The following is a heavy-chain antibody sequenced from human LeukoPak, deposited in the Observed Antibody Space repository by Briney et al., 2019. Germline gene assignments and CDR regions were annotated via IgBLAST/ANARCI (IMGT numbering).Heavy chain of an antibody. Sequence: GGSLRLSCAASGFTFSSYAMSWVRQAPGKGLEWVSAISGSGGSTYYADSVKGRFTISGDNAKNTLYLQMNSLRAEDTAVYYCARVPGEGRVDYWGQGTLVTVSS. CDR2: ISGSGGST. V-gene: IGHV3-23*01. CDR1: GFTFSSYA. CDR3: ARVPGEGRVDY. J-gene: IGHJ4*02. D-gene: IGHD3-10*01.